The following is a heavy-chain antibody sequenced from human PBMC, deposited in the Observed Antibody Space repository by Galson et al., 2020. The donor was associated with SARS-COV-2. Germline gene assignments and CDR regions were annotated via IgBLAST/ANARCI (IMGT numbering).Heavy chain of an antibody. CDR1: GFSFDDYA. D-gene: IGHD3-10*01. J-gene: IGHJ4*02. V-gene: IGHV3-9*01. CDR3: AKDNAAGRKNYFDY. Sequence: QAGGSLRLSCAPSGFSFDDYAMHWVRQAPGKGLEWVSGISWKSGSIAYADSVKGRFTISRDNAKNSLYLQMNSLRAEDTALYYCAKDNAAGRKNYFDYWGQETLVTVSS. CDR2: ISWKSGSI.